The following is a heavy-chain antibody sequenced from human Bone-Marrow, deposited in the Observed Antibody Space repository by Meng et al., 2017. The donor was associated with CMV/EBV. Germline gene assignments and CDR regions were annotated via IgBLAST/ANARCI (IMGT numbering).Heavy chain of an antibody. D-gene: IGHD2-2*01. V-gene: IGHV1-8*01. CDR2: MNPNSGNT. CDR1: TSYD. J-gene: IGHJ5*02. CDR3: ARGRIVVVPAARYRGTYWFDP. Sequence: TSYDINWVRQATGQGLEWMGWMNPNSGNTGYAQKFQGRVTMTRNTSISTAYMELSSLRSEDTAVYYCARGRIVVVPAARYRGTYWFDPWGQGTLVTVSS.